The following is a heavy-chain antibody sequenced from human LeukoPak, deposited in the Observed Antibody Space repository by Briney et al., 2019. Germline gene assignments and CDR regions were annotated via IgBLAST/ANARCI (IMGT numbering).Heavy chain of an antibody. Sequence: GGSLRLSCAASGFTFSSYAMHWVRQAPGKGMEWVAVISCDGSNKYYADSVRGRFTISRDNSKNTLYLQMNSLRAEDTAVYYCAREGTYDLWIGTNWFDPWGQGTLVTVSS. D-gene: IGHD3-3*01. CDR2: ISCDGSNK. CDR1: GFTFSSYA. CDR3: AREGTYDLWIGTNWFDP. V-gene: IGHV3-30*04. J-gene: IGHJ5*02.